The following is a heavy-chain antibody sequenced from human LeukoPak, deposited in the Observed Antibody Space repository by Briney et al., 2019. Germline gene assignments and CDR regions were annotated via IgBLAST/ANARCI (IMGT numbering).Heavy chain of an antibody. CDR2: IFYDGSNK. V-gene: IGHV3-30*18. CDR3: AKDHRSGFLDN. Sequence: GRSLRLSCAASGFTFTNYGMHWVRQAPGKGLEWVAVIFYDGSNKYYADSVKGRFTISRDSSKNTLYLQMNSLRAEDTAIYYCAKDHRSGFLDNWGQGTLVTVSS. D-gene: IGHD3-22*01. CDR1: GFTFTNYG. J-gene: IGHJ4*02.